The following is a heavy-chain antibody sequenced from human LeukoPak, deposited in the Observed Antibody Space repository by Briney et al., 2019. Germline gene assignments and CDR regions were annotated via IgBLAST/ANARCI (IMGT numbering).Heavy chain of an antibody. CDR2: INHSGST. V-gene: IGHV4-34*01. CDR3: ARDEWELHALDI. D-gene: IGHD1-26*01. J-gene: IGHJ3*02. CDR1: GGSFSGYY. Sequence: SETLSLTCAVYGGSFSGYYWSWIRQPPGKGLEWIGEINHSGSTNYNPSLKSRVTISVDTSKNQFSLKLSSVTAADTAVYYCARDEWELHALDIWGQGTMVTVSS.